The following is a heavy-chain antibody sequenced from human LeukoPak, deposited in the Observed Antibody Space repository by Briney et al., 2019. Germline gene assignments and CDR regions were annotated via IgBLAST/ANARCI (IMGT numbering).Heavy chain of an antibody. D-gene: IGHD2-15*01. J-gene: IGHJ3*02. CDR2: ISSSGSTI. Sequence: GGSLRLSCAASGFTFSSYEMNWVRQAPGKGLEWVSYISSSGSTIYYADSVKGRFTISRDNAKNSLYLQMNSLRAEDTAVYYCARGRHCSGGSCYPHDAFDIWGQGIMVTVSS. CDR3: ARGRHCSGGSCYPHDAFDI. CDR1: GFTFSSYE. V-gene: IGHV3-48*03.